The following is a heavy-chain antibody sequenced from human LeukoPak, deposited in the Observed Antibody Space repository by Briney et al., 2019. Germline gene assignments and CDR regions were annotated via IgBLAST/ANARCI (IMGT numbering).Heavy chain of an antibody. CDR1: GYSISSDYY. Sequence: SETLSLTCAVSGYSISSDYYWAWIRQPPGKGLEWIGSIYHSGNTYYNPSLKSRVTISVDTSKNQFSLKLSSVTAADSAVYYCATNVRDYYFWSAYYYWGQGTLVTVSS. V-gene: IGHV4-38-2*01. J-gene: IGHJ4*02. D-gene: IGHD3-3*01. CDR3: ATNVRDYYFWSAYYY. CDR2: IYHSGNT.